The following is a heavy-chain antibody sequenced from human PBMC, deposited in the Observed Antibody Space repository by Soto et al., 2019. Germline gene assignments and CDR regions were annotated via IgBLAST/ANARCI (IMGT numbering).Heavy chain of an antibody. J-gene: IGHJ4*02. CDR2: ISYDRSKK. V-gene: IGHV3-30*18. D-gene: IGHD4-17*01. CDR1: GFTVNTCE. CDR3: AKADYGDYLFDY. Sequence: PGGSLRLSCASSGFTVNTCEMSWVRQAPGRGLEWVAFISYDRSKKYYADSVKGRFTISRDNSKNTLYLQMNSLRAEDTAVYYCAKADYGDYLFDYWGQGTLVTVSS.